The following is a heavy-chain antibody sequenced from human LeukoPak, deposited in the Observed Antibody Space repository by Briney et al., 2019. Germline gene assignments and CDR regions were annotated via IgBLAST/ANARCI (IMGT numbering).Heavy chain of an antibody. CDR2: ISAYNGNT. J-gene: IGHJ4*02. CDR3: ALLVATTGFDY. D-gene: IGHD5-12*01. Sequence: GASVKVSCKASGYTFTRYGISWVRQAPGQGLEWMGWISAYNGNTNYAQKLQGRVTMTTDTSTSTAYMELRSLRSDDTAVYYCALLVATTGFDYWGQGTLVTVSS. CDR1: GYTFTRYG. V-gene: IGHV1-18*01.